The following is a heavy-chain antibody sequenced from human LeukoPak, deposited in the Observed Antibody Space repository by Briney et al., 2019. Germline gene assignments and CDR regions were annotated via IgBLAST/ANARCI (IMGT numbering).Heavy chain of an antibody. J-gene: IGHJ5*02. CDR3: ARDSGFDP. D-gene: IGHD3-10*01. CDR1: GITFSSYE. V-gene: IGHV3-48*03. CDR2: ITSTSDSI. Sequence: PGGSLRLSCAASGITFSSYEVNWVRQAPGKGLEWVSSITSTSDSIYYADSVKGRFTISRDNAKNSLYLQMNGLRAEDTAVYYCARDSGFDPWGQGTLVTVSS.